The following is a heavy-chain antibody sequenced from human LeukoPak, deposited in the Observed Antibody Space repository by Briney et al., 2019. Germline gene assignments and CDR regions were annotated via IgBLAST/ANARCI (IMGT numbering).Heavy chain of an antibody. V-gene: IGHV1-2*06. CDR1: GYTFSGYY. J-gene: IGHJ4*02. CDR2: INPNSGGT. D-gene: IGHD3-3*01. CDR3: ARGGHDFWSGYPDY. Sequence: ASVKVSCKASGYTFSGYYMHWVRQAPGQGLEWMGRINPNSGGTNYAQKFQGRVTMTRDTSISTAYMELSRLRSDDTAVYYCARGGHDFWSGYPDYWGQGTLVTVSS.